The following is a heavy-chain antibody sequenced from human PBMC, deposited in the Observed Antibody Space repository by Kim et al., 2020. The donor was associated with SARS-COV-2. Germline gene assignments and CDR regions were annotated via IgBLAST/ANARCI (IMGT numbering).Heavy chain of an antibody. J-gene: IGHJ4*02. Sequence: TYAKKFQGWVTMTRDTSISTAYMELSRLRSDDTAVYYCARAGDGYLTTDYWGQGTLVTVSS. CDR3: ARAGDGYLTTDY. V-gene: IGHV1-2*04. D-gene: IGHD5-12*01.